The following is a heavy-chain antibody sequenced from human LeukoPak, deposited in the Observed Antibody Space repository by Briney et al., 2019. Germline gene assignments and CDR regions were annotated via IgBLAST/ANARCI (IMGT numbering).Heavy chain of an antibody. CDR2: IYSGGST. D-gene: IGHD2-2*01. J-gene: IGHJ6*02. CDR1: GFTVSSNY. CDR3: ASRPAATPYYCYYGMDV. Sequence: GGSLRLSCAASGFTVSSNYMSWVRQAPGKGLEWVSVIYSGGSTYYADSVEGRFTISRDNSKNTLYLQMNSLRAEDTAVYYCASRPAATPYYCYYGMDVWGQGTTVTVSS. V-gene: IGHV3-53*01.